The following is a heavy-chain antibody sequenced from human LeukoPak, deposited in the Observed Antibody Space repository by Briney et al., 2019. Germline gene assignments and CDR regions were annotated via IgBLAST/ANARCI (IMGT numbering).Heavy chain of an antibody. CDR3: ARKVSGWYTASYYYYYMDV. V-gene: IGHV4-34*01. D-gene: IGHD6-19*01. Sequence: PSETLSLTCAVYGGSFSGYYWSWIRQPPGKGLEWIGEINHSGSTNYNPSLKSRVTISVDTSKNQFSLKLSSVTAADTAVYYCARKVSGWYTASYYYYYMDVWGKGTTVTVSS. J-gene: IGHJ6*03. CDR1: GGSFSGYY. CDR2: INHSGST.